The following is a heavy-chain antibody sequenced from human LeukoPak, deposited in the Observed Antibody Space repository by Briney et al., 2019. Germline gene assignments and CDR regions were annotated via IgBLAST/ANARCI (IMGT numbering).Heavy chain of an antibody. Sequence: GGSLRLSCAASGFTFSSYAMSWVRRAPGKGLEWVSAISGSGGSTYYADSVKGRFTISRDNSKNTLYLQMNSLRAEDTAVYYCAKSKEYSSSWYDFDYWGQGTLVTVSS. CDR2: ISGSGGST. J-gene: IGHJ4*02. D-gene: IGHD6-13*01. CDR3: AKSKEYSSSWYDFDY. V-gene: IGHV3-23*01. CDR1: GFTFSSYA.